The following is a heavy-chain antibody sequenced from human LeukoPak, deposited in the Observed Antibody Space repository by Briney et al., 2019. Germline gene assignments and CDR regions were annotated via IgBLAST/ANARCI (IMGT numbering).Heavy chain of an antibody. CDR2: PRVSSDTR. CDR1: GFAFSSFD. CDR3: VKGGWCDN. Sequence: GGSLRLSCAASGFAFSSFDMTWVRQAPGKGLEWVAAPRVSSDTRDYAESVKGRFTISRDNSNNTLYLQLNSLRAEDTAVYYCVKGGWCDNWGQGTPVTVSS. D-gene: IGHD2-21*01. J-gene: IGHJ4*02. V-gene: IGHV3-23*01.